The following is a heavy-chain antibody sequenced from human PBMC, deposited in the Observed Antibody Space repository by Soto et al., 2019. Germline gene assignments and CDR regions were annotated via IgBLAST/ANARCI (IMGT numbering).Heavy chain of an antibody. J-gene: IGHJ5*02. D-gene: IGHD2-15*01. V-gene: IGHV3-30*18. CDR2: ISYDGRNK. CDR1: GFTFSSYG. CDR3: AKDMSSGDIVVVVAANWFDP. Sequence: QVQLVESGGGVVQPGRSLRLSCAASGFTFSSYGMHWVRQAPGTGLEWVAVISYDGRNKYYADSVKGRFTIYRDNSKNSLYQQMNGLMAEETAVYYCAKDMSSGDIVVVVAANWFDPWGQGTLVTVSS.